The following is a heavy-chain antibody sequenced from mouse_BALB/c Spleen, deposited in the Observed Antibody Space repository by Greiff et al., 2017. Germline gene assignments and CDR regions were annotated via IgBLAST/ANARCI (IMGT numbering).Heavy chain of an antibody. CDR1: GYTFTSYW. CDR2: INPSTGYT. CDR3: ARSAWFAY. V-gene: IGHV1-7*01. Sequence: VQLQQSGAELAKPGASVKMSCTASGYTFTSYWMHWVKQRPGQGLEWIGYINPSTGYTEYNQKFKDKATLTANKSSSTTYMQLSSLTSEDSAVYYCARSAWFAYWGQGTLVTVSA. J-gene: IGHJ3*01.